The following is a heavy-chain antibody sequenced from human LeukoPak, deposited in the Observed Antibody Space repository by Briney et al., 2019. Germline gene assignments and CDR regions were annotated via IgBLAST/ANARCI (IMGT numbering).Heavy chain of an antibody. CDR2: IHSSGST. CDR3: ASLSRYFDWLSNPGSY. J-gene: IGHJ4*02. Sequence: HPSETLSLTCTVSGGSISSYYWSWIRQPAGKGLEWIGRIHSSGSTNYNPSLKTRVTMSVDTSKNQFSLKLSSVTAADTAVYYCASLSRYFDWLSNPGSYWGQGTLVTVSS. CDR1: GGSISSYY. D-gene: IGHD3-9*01. V-gene: IGHV4-4*07.